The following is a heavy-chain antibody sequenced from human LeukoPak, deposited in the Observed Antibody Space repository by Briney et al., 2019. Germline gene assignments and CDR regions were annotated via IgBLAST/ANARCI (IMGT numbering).Heavy chain of an antibody. CDR1: GFTFSRYS. V-gene: IGHV3-21*01. CDR2: ISSNSSYI. CDR3: ARERGERVVPASFFDP. J-gene: IGHJ5*02. Sequence: PGGSLRLSCAASGFTFSRYSMNWVRQAPGKGLEWVSSISSNSSYIYYADSLKGRFTISRDNARNSLSLQMNSLRPEDTAVYYCARERGERVVPASFFDPWGQKTLVTVSS. D-gene: IGHD2-2*01.